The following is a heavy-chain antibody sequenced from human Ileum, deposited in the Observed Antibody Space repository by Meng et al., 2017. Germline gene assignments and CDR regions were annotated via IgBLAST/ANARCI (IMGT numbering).Heavy chain of an antibody. CDR2: IISSGKNI. D-gene: IGHD3-9*01. Sequence: GGSLRLSCAASGFTFSPYTMDWVRQAPGKGLEWVESIISSGKNIYYADSVQGRFTISRDNAKSSLYLQMNSLRDEDTAVYYCARERAGYYYDYWGQGTLVTVSS. CDR3: ARERAGYYYDY. J-gene: IGHJ4*02. CDR1: GFTFSPYT. V-gene: IGHV3-21*01.